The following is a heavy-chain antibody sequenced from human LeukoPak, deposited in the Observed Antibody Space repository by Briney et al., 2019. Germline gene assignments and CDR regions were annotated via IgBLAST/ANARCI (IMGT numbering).Heavy chain of an antibody. Sequence: ASVTVSCKASGYTFTSYGISWVRQAPGQGLEGMGWISAYNGNTNYAQKLQGRVTMTTDTSTSTAYMELRSLRSDDTAVYYCATQGFCSGGSCYSPYYYYGMDVWGKGTTVTVSS. CDR3: ATQGFCSGGSCYSPYYYYGMDV. J-gene: IGHJ6*04. D-gene: IGHD2-15*01. CDR2: ISAYNGNT. V-gene: IGHV1-18*04. CDR1: GYTFTSYG.